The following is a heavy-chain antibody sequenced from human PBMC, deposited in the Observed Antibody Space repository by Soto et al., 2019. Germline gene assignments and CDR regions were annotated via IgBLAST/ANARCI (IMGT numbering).Heavy chain of an antibody. V-gene: IGHV3-30*18. CDR1: GFTFINYG. Sequence: QVQLVESGGGVVQPGKSLRLSCAASGFTFINYGMHWVRQGPGKGLEWVAVISYDGSNKWYADSVKGRFTISRDNSKNTLSLQMTSLRSEDTAVYYCSKGVIGWRDYSDYFYYGMDVWGQGTTVTVSS. CDR3: SKGVIGWRDYSDYFYYGMDV. CDR2: ISYDGSNK. J-gene: IGHJ6*02. D-gene: IGHD2-21*01.